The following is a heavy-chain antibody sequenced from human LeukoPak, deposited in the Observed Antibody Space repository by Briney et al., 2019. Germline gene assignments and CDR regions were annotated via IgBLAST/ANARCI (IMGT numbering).Heavy chain of an antibody. CDR1: GGSISSYY. CDR2: IYYSGST. J-gene: IGHJ5*02. V-gene: IGHV4-59*01. D-gene: IGHD3-3*01. Sequence: SETLSLTCTVSGGSISSYYWSWIRQPPGKGLEWIGYIYYSGSTNYNPSLKSRVTISVDTSKNQFSLKLSSVTAADTAMYYCARGHDFWSGYYQPQGWFDPWGQGTLVTVSS. CDR3: ARGHDFWSGYYQPQGWFDP.